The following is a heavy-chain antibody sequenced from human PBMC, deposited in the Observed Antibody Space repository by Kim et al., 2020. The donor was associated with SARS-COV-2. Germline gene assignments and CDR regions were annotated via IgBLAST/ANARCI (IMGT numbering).Heavy chain of an antibody. CDR3: TTDWDVLLWFGELLTPDY. V-gene: IGHV3-15*01. D-gene: IGHD3-10*01. Sequence: KGRFTISRDDSKNTLYLQMNSLKTEDTAVYYCTTDWDVLLWFGELLTPDYWGQGTLVTVSS. J-gene: IGHJ4*02.